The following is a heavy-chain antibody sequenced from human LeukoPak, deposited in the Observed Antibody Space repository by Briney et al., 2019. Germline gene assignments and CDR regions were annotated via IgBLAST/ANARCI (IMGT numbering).Heavy chain of an antibody. V-gene: IGHV3-30-3*01. CDR2: LSNDGTDE. Sequence: GGSLRLSCAASGFNFNTYAFHWVRQAPGKGLEWVAMLSNDGTDELFADSVKGRFTTSRDNSQNTVHLHMNSLRPEDTGIYYCARDVSDGYDDDSGYFDCWGLGTLVTVSS. CDR1: GFNFNTYA. D-gene: IGHD3-22*01. J-gene: IGHJ4*02. CDR3: ARDVSDGYDDDSGYFDC.